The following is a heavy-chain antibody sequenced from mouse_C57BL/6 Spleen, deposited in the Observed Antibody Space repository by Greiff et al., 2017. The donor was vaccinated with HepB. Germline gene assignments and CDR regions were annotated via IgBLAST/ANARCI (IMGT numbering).Heavy chain of an antibody. J-gene: IGHJ3*01. Sequence: QVQLQQSGAELVKPGASVKLSCKASGYTFTEYTIHWVKQRSGQGLEWIGWFYPGSGSIKYNEKIKDKATLTADKSSSTVYMERSRLTSEDSAVYFCARPLYDVSWFAYWGQGTLVTVSA. CDR3: ARPLYDVSWFAY. V-gene: IGHV1-62-2*01. CDR2: FYPGSGSI. D-gene: IGHD2-3*01. CDR1: GYTFTEYT.